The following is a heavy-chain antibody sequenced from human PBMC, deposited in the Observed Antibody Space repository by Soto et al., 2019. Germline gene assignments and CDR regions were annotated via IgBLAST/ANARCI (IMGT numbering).Heavy chain of an antibody. Sequence: KPSETLSLTCTVSGGSISSGGYYWSWSRQHPGKGLEWIGYIYYSGSTYYNPSLKSRVTISVDTSKNQFSLKLSSVTAADTAVYYCARDKILGILDSYYGTDVWGQGTTVTVS. J-gene: IGHJ6*02. CDR3: ARDKILGILDSYYGTDV. D-gene: IGHD2-8*01. V-gene: IGHV4-31*03. CDR2: IYYSGST. CDR1: GGSISSGGYY.